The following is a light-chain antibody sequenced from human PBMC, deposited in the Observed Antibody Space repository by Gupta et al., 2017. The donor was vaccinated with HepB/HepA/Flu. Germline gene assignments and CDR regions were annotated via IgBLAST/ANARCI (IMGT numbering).Light chain of an antibody. CDR2: DAS. V-gene: IGKV3-11*01. CDR1: QSVSSY. Sequence: EIVLTQSPATLSLSPGERATLSCRASQSVSSYLAWYQQKPGQAPRLLIYDASNRETGIPARFSGSGYGAYFPLTSSSREQEDFAVYYCQQHSNWPPLTFGQGTRLEIK. J-gene: IGKJ5*01. CDR3: QQHSNWPPLT.